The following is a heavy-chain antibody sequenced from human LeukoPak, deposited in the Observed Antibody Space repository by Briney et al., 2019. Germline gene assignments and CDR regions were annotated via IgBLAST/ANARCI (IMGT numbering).Heavy chain of an antibody. J-gene: IGHJ4*02. Sequence: PGGSLRLSCAASGFTFSSYAMSWVRQAPGKGLEWVSAISGSGGSTYYADSVKGRFTISRDNSKNTLYLQMNSLRAEDTAVYYCATHQNYCSGGSCYSPGRYFDYWGQGTLVTVSS. CDR3: ATHQNYCSGGSCYSPGRYFDY. CDR2: ISGSGGST. V-gene: IGHV3-23*01. D-gene: IGHD2-15*01. CDR1: GFTFSSYA.